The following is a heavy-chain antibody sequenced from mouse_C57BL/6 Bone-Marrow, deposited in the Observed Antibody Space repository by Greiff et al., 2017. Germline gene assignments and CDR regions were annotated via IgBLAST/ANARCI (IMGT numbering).Heavy chain of an antibody. CDR2: IDPSDSYT. CDR1: GYTFTSYW. CDR3: ARRAYDGYYWFAY. D-gene: IGHD2-3*01. V-gene: IGHV1-69*01. Sequence: QVQLKQPGAELVMPGASVKLSCKASGYTFTSYWMHWVKQRPGQGLEWIGEIDPSDSYTNYNQKFKGKSTLTVDKSSSTAYMQLSSLTSEDSAVYYCARRAYDGYYWFAYWGQGTLVTVSA. J-gene: IGHJ3*01.